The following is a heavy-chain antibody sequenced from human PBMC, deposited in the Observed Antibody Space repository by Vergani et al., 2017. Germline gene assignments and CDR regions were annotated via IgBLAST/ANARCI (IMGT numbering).Heavy chain of an antibody. Sequence: QVHLVQSGAEVKKPGASVKVSCKASGYTFTSYYMHWVRQAPGQGLEWRGIINPSGGSTSYAQKFQGRVTMTRDTSTSTVYMELSSLRSEDTAVYYCARDLRDDSSGYPPGNWFDPWGQGTLVTVSS. D-gene: IGHD3-22*01. CDR1: GYTFTSYY. J-gene: IGHJ5*02. CDR3: ARDLRDDSSGYPPGNWFDP. CDR2: INPSGGST. V-gene: IGHV1-46*01.